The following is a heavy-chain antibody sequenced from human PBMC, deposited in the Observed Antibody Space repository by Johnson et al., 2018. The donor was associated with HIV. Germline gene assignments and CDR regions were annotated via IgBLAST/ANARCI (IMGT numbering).Heavy chain of an antibody. CDR3: AKGYSSSWYVAFDI. CDR1: GFSFSNYA. CDR2: IKQDGSEK. V-gene: IGHV3-33*08. D-gene: IGHD6-13*01. J-gene: IGHJ3*02. Sequence: QVQLVESGGGVVRPGRSLRLSCEASGFSFSNYAMDWVRQAPGKGLEWVANIKQDGSEKYYADSVKGRFTISRDNSKNTLYLQMNSLRAEDTAVYYCAKGYSSSWYVAFDIWGQGTMVTVSS.